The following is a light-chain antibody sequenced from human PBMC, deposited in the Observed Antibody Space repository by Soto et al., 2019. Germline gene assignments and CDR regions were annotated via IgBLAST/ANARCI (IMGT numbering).Light chain of an antibody. V-gene: IGLV2-8*01. J-gene: IGLJ1*01. CDR2: EVT. CDR1: SSDVGDYNS. Sequence: QSALTQPPSASGSPGRSVTISCSGTSSDVGDYNSVSWYQQHPGKAPKLMIYEVTIRPSGVSDRFSGSKSGNTASLTVSGLQAEDEADYYCSSYTGGNPSYVFGTGTKVTVL. CDR3: SSYTGGNPSYV.